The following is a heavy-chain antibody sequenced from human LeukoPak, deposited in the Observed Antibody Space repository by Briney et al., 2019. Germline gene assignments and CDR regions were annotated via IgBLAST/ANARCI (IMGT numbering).Heavy chain of an antibody. J-gene: IGHJ5*02. D-gene: IGHD6-19*01. CDR1: GGSISSSSYY. V-gene: IGHV4-39*07. CDR2: IYHSGST. CDR3: ARSSGWYWGFDP. Sequence: SETLSLTCTVSGGSISSSSYYWGWIRQPPGKGLEWIGSIYHSGSTYYNPSLKSRVTISVDTSKNQFSLKLSSVAAADTAVYYCARSSGWYWGFDPWGQGTLVTVSS.